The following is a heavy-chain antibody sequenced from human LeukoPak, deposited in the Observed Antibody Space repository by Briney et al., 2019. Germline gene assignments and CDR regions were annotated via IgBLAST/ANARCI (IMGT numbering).Heavy chain of an antibody. Sequence: SQTLSLTCAVSGGSISSGDYSWSCIRQPPGKGLEWIGYIYHSGSTYYNPSLKSRVTISIDRPKNQFSLRLSSVTAADTAVYYCAAQYYYDSSGWSGDYWGQGIVVTVSS. CDR2: IYHSGST. D-gene: IGHD3-22*01. CDR1: GGSISSGDYS. CDR3: AAQYYYDSSGWSGDY. V-gene: IGHV4-30-2*01. J-gene: IGHJ4*02.